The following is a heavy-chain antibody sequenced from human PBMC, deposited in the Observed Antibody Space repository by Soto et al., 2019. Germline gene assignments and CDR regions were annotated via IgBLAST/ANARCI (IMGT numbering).Heavy chain of an antibody. CDR2: INHSGST. Sequence: QVQLQQWGAGLLKPSETLSLTCAVYGGSFSGYYWSWIRQPPGKGLEWIGEINHSGSTNYNPSLKSRVTISVDPSKNQSSLKLNSVTAADTAVYYCARGSWFDPWGQGNLVTVSS. V-gene: IGHV4-34*01. J-gene: IGHJ5*02. CDR1: GGSFSGYY. CDR3: ARGSWFDP.